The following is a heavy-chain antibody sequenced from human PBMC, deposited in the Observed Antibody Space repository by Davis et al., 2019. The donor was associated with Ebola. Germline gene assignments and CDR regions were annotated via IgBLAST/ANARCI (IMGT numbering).Heavy chain of an antibody. CDR2: ISSSSSAI. Sequence: PGGSLRLSCAASGFTFSSYSMNWVRQAPGKGLEWVSYISSSSSAIYYADSVKGRFTISRDNAKNSLYLQMNSLRAEDTAVYYCARGGYSSSWRRPSCYMDVWGKGTTVTVSS. J-gene: IGHJ6*03. CDR1: GFTFSSYS. D-gene: IGHD6-13*01. V-gene: IGHV3-48*01. CDR3: ARGGYSSSWRRPSCYMDV.